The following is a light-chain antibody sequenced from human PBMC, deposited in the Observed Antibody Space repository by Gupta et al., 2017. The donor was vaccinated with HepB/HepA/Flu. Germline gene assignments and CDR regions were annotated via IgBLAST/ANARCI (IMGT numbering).Light chain of an antibody. CDR1: NIGSKS. Sequence: SYVLTPPPSVSVAPGKTARITCGGNNIGSKSVHWYQQKPGQAPVLVIYYDSDRPSGIPERFSGSNSGNTATLTISRVEAGEEADYYCQVWDSSSDHWVFGGGTKLTVL. V-gene: IGLV3-21*04. J-gene: IGLJ3*02. CDR2: YDS. CDR3: QVWDSSSDHWV.